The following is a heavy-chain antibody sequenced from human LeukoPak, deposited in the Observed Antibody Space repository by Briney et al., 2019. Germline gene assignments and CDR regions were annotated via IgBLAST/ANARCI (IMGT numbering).Heavy chain of an antibody. Sequence: GASVKVSCKVSGYTLTELSMHWVRQAPGKGLEWMGGFDPEDGETIYAQKFQGRVTMTEDTSTVTAYMELSSLRSEDTAVYYCATGVLLWFGGTPGNDYWGQGTLVTVSS. D-gene: IGHD3-10*01. CDR2: FDPEDGET. CDR3: ATGVLLWFGGTPGNDY. V-gene: IGHV1-24*01. CDR1: GYTLTELS. J-gene: IGHJ4*02.